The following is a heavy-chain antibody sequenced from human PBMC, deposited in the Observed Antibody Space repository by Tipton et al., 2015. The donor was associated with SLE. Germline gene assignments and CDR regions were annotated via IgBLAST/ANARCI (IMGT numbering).Heavy chain of an antibody. CDR3: VKGPYCSSTSCPKGYYYYYMDV. Sequence: SLRLSCTASGFPFSSQAMSWVRQAPGKGLEWVAVIWYDGSNKYYADSVKGRFTISRDNSKNTLYLQMNSLRAEDTAVYYCVKGPYCSSTSCPKGYYYYYMDVWGKGTTVTVSS. CDR2: IWYDGSNK. J-gene: IGHJ6*03. CDR1: GFPFSSQA. V-gene: IGHV3-33*06. D-gene: IGHD2-2*01.